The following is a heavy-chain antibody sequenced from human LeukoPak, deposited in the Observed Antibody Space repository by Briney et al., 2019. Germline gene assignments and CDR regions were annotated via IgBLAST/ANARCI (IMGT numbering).Heavy chain of an antibody. D-gene: IGHD2/OR15-2a*01. J-gene: IGHJ4*02. CDR2: ISPYNGDT. V-gene: IGHV1-18*04. CDR3: ARDSRAYTFPFDY. CDR1: GYTFTSYA. Sequence: APVKVSCKTSGYTFTSYAVGWVRQAPGQGLEWMGWISPYNGDTKYAQNVQGTLTLTTDTSTRTVYMELRSLRSDDTAVYYCARDSRAYTFPFDYWGQGTLVTVSS.